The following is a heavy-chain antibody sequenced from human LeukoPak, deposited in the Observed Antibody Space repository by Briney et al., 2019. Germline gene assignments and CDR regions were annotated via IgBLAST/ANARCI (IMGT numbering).Heavy chain of an antibody. V-gene: IGHV3-30*18. CDR3: AKCFPSGAVAGTDYSDY. J-gene: IGHJ4*02. CDR2: ISYDGSNK. Sequence: GRSLRLPCVASGFIFSSYGMHWVRQAPGKGLEWVAVISYDGSNKYYADSVKGRFTISRDNSKNTLYLQMNSLRAEDTALYYCAKCFPSGAVAGTDYSDYWGQGTLVTVSS. D-gene: IGHD6-19*01. CDR1: GFIFSSYG.